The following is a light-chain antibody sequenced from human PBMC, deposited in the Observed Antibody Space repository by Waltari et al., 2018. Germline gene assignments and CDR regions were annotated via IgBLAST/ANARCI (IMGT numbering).Light chain of an antibody. V-gene: IGKV3-15*01. Sequence: EIVMTQSPDTLYVSPGERVTLSCRASQSVSSNLAWYQQKPGQAPRVLIYAASTRATGIPARFSGSGSGTEFTLTISSLQSEDFAVYYCQQYNNWPPMYTFGQGTKLEIK. CDR3: QQYNNWPPMYT. CDR1: QSVSSN. CDR2: AAS. J-gene: IGKJ2*01.